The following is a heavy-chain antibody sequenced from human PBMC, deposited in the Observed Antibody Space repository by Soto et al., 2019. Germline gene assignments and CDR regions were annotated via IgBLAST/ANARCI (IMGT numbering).Heavy chain of an antibody. CDR1: GFTFSSYA. D-gene: IGHD3-16*01. J-gene: IGHJ6*02. Sequence: QVQLVESGGGVVQPGRSLRLSCAASGFTFSSYAMHWVRQAPGKGLEWVAVISYDGSNKYYADSVKGRFTISRDNSKNTLYLQMNSLRAEDTAVYYCARDGASPYYYGMDVWGQETTVTVSS. CDR3: ARDGASPYYYGMDV. CDR2: ISYDGSNK. V-gene: IGHV3-30-3*01.